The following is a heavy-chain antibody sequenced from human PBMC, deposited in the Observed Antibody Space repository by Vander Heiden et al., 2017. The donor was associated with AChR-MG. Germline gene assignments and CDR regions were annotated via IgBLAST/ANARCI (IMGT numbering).Heavy chain of an antibody. CDR2: IYHSGST. CDR1: GYSISSGYY. J-gene: IGHJ5*02. CDR3: ASSSSSWYYGWFDP. Sequence: QVQLQESGPGLVQPSATLSLTCAVSGYSISSGYYWGWIRYPPGKGLEWIGSIYHSGSTYYNPSLKSRVTISVDTSKNQFSLKLSSVTAADTAVYYCASSSSSWYYGWFDPWGQGTQVTVSS. V-gene: IGHV4-38-2*01. D-gene: IGHD6-13*01.